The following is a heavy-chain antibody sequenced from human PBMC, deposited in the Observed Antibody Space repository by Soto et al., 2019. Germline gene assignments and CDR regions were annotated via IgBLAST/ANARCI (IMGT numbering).Heavy chain of an antibody. D-gene: IGHD2-15*01. CDR1: GGSVNGYY. CDR3: ARLPDIKRPGWPYRGGYYYYGMDV. J-gene: IGHJ6*02. Sequence: PSETLSLTCAVYGGSVNGYYWNWIRQPPGKGLEWIGEINHSGSTNYNPSLKSRVTISVDTSKNQFSLKLSSVTAADTAVYYCARLPDIKRPGWPYRGGYYYYGMDVWGQGTTVTVSS. V-gene: IGHV4-34*01. CDR2: INHSGST.